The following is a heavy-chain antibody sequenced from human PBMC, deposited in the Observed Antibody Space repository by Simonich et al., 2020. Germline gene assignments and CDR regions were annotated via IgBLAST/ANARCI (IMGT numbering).Heavy chain of an antibody. CDR3: DWNGLVGILKAFDI. CDR2: FNPNSGCT. CDR1: GYTFTGYY. Sequence: QVQLVQSGAEVKKPGASVKVSCKASGYTFTGYYMHWVRQAPGQGLEGLGWFNPNSGCTNYAQKLQGRVTMARDASNSPAYMQLSRVRSEDTAVYYCDWNGLVGILKAFDIWGQGTMVTVS. D-gene: IGHD1-1*01. J-gene: IGHJ3*02. V-gene: IGHV1-2*02.